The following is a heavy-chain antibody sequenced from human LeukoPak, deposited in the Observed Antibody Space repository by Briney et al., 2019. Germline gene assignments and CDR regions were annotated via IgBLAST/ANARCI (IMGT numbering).Heavy chain of an antibody. CDR2: IYYSGST. D-gene: IGHD3-22*01. J-gene: IGHJ4*02. Sequence: PSETLSLTCTVSGYSISSGYYWGWIRQPPGKGLEWIGSIYYSGSTYYNPSLKSRVTISVDTSKNQFSLKLSSVTAADTAVYYCARVAPLENRLYYYDSSGYLFDYWGQGTLVTVSS. CDR3: ARVAPLENRLYYYDSSGYLFDY. CDR1: GYSISSGYY. V-gene: IGHV4-38-2*02.